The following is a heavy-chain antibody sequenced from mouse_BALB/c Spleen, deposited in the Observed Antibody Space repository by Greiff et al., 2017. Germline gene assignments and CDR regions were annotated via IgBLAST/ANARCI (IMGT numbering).Heavy chain of an antibody. J-gene: IGHJ4*01. CDR1: GFSLTSYG. CDR3: ARDWGYDGNYNYAMDY. Sequence: VQVVESGPGLVAPSQSLSITCTVSGFSLTSYGVHWVRQPPGKGLEWLGVIWAGGSTNYNSALMSRLSISKDNSKSQVFLKMNSLQTDDTAMYYCARDWGYDGNYNYAMDYWGQGTSVTVSS. CDR2: IWAGGST. V-gene: IGHV2-9*02. D-gene: IGHD2-1*01.